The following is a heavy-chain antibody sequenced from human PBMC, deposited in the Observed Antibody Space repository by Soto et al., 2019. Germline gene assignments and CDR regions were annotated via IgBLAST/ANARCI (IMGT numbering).Heavy chain of an antibody. V-gene: IGHV1-69*13. CDR3: ASNSSPKRHWFDP. J-gene: IGHJ5*02. D-gene: IGHD6-13*01. CDR2: IIPIFGTA. Sequence: ASVKVSCKASGGTFISYAISWVRQAPGQGLEWMGGIIPIFGTANYAQKFQGRVTITADESTSTAYMELSSLRSEDTAVYYCASNSSPKRHWFDPSGQGTLVTVYS. CDR1: GGTFISYA.